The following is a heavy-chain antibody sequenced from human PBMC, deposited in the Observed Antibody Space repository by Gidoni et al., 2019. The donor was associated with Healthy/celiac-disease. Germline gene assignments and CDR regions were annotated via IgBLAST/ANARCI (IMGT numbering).Heavy chain of an antibody. V-gene: IGHV3-7*01. CDR1: GSTFRSDC. CDR2: IKQDGSEK. Sequence: EVQLVESGGRLVQPGGSLRLSCAASGSTFRSDCLRWVRQAPGKGLEWVANIKQDGSEKYYVDSVKGRFTISRDNAKNSLYLQMNSLRAEDTAVYYCSRAAGGYYYDSSGYYYPDYWGQGTLVTVSS. J-gene: IGHJ4*02. D-gene: IGHD3-22*01. CDR3: SRAAGGYYYDSSGYYYPDY.